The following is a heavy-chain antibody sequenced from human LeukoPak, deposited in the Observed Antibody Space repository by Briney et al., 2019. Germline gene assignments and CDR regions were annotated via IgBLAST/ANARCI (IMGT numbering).Heavy chain of an antibody. J-gene: IGHJ4*02. CDR3: ARVLRAAAGTVDY. CDR1: GYSFTSYW. D-gene: IGHD6-13*01. Sequence: GESLKISCKGSGYSFTSYWIGWVRQLPGKGLEWMGIIYPGDSDTRYSPSFQGQVTISADKSISTAYLQWSSLKASDTAMYYCARVLRAAAGTVDYWGQGTLVTVSS. V-gene: IGHV5-51*01. CDR2: IYPGDSDT.